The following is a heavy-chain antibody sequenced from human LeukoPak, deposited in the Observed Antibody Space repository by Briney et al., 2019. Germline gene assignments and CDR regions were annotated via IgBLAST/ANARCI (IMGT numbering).Heavy chain of an antibody. Sequence: GGSLRLSCAASGFTFSSYALNWVRQAPGKGLEWVSAISGSGGSTYYADSVKGRITISRDNSKNTLFLEMNSLRAEDTAVYYCAKDTTWIQLWLNWGQGTLVTVSS. CDR1: GFTFSSYA. J-gene: IGHJ4*02. V-gene: IGHV3-23*01. CDR3: AKDTTWIQLWLN. D-gene: IGHD5-18*01. CDR2: ISGSGGST.